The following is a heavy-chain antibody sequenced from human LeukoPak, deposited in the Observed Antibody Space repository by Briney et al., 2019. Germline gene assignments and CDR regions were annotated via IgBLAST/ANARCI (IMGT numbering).Heavy chain of an antibody. CDR1: GFTFSTYG. J-gene: IGHJ6*04. D-gene: IGHD4-17*01. CDR3: ARDGDYGGGYYYYYGMDV. Sequence: GRSLRLSCAASGFTFSTYGMNWVRQAPGKGLEWVAVISYDGSNKYYADSVKGRFTISRDNSKNTLYLQMNSLRAEDTAVYYCARDGDYGGGYYYYYGMDVWGKGTTVTVSS. CDR2: ISYDGSNK. V-gene: IGHV3-30*03.